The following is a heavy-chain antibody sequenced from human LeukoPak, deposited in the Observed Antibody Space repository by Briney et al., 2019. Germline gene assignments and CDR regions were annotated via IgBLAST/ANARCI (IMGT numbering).Heavy chain of an antibody. CDR3: ARVIVTVPGQSDYFDY. D-gene: IGHD6-19*01. J-gene: IGHJ4*02. V-gene: IGHV4-59*01. CDR2: IYYSGST. Sequence: SETLSLTCTVSGGSISSYYWSWIRQPPGKGLEWIGYIYYSGSTNYNPSLKSRVTISVDTSKNQFSLKLSSVTAADTAVYYCARVIVTVPGQSDYFDYWGQGTLVTFSS. CDR1: GGSISSYY.